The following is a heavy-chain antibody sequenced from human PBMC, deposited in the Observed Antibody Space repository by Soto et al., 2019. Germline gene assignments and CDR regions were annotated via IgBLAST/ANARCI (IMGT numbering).Heavy chain of an antibody. CDR1: GFTFDDYA. CDR2: ISWNSGSI. Sequence: PGGSLRLSCAASGFTFDDYAMHWVRQAPGKGLEWVSGISWNSGSIGYADSVKGRFTISRDNAKNSLYLQMNSLRAEDTALYYCAKDGVSWEKNPPVGAFDIWGQGTMVTVSS. V-gene: IGHV3-9*01. CDR3: AKDGVSWEKNPPVGAFDI. J-gene: IGHJ3*02. D-gene: IGHD1-26*01.